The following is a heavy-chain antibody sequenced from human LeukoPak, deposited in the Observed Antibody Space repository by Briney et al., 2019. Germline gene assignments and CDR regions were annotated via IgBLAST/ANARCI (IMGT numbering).Heavy chain of an antibody. CDR3: ARGLPEKGYCTNGVCYTRFDP. CDR2: IYPGDSDT. V-gene: IGHV5-51*01. Sequence: GESLKISCKGSGYSFTSYWIGWVRQMPGKGLEWMGIIYPGDSDTRYSPSFQGQVTISADKSISTAYLQWSSLKASDTAMYYCARGLPEKGYCTNGVCYTRFDPWGQGTLVTVSS. J-gene: IGHJ5*02. D-gene: IGHD2-8*01. CDR1: GYSFTSYW.